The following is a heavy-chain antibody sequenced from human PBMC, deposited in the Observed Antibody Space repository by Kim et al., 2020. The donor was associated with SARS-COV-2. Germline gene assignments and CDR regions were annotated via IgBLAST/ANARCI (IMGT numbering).Heavy chain of an antibody. CDR3: ASSTNGNYYYGMDV. Sequence: GGSLRLSCVASGFNFSSYWMHWVRQAPGKGLEWVAAISYDGSNKYYADSVKGRFTISRDNSKNTLYLQMNSLRAEDTAVYYCASSTNGNYYYGMDVWGQGTTVTVSS. J-gene: IGHJ6*02. V-gene: IGHV3-30-3*01. D-gene: IGHD6-13*01. CDR2: ISYDGSNK. CDR1: GFNFSSYW.